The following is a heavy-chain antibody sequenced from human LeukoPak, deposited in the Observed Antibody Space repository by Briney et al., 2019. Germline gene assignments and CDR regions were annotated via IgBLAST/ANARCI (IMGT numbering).Heavy chain of an antibody. J-gene: IGHJ4*02. CDR1: GYTFTGYY. CDR2: INPNSGGT. D-gene: IGHD2-2*02. V-gene: IGHV1-2*06. Sequence: ASVKVSCKASGYTFTGYYMHWVRQAPGQGLEWMGRINPNSGGTNYAQKFQGRVTMTRDTSISTAYMELSRLRSDDTAVYYCLVVPADISGMKDDNYWGQGTLVTVSS. CDR3: LVVPADISGMKDDNY.